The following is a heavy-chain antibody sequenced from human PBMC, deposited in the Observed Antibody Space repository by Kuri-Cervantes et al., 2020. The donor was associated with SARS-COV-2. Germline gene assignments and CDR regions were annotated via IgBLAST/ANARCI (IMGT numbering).Heavy chain of an antibody. Sequence: GESLKISCSASGFTFSDYYMSWIRQAPGKGLEWVSYISSSSSYTNYADSVKGRFTISRDNAKNSLYLQMNSLRAEDTAVHYCAVIRNSGSYSTRSSYFDYWGQGTTVTVSS. V-gene: IGHV3-11*03. CDR1: GFTFSDYY. CDR3: AVIRNSGSYSTRSSYFDY. J-gene: IGHJ4*02. D-gene: IGHD1-26*01. CDR2: ISSSSSYT.